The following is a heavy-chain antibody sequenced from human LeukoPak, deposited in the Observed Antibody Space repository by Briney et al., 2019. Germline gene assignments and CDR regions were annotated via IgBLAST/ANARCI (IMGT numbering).Heavy chain of an antibody. D-gene: IGHD3/OR15-3a*01. J-gene: IGHJ4*02. V-gene: IGHV3-23*01. Sequence: GGSLRLSRAASGLTFTKYAMTWVRDAPGKGLEWGSDISEGVGNTYYADAVKGRFTISRDHSKNTLNLQMNSRRAEDPALYSCGKREKGTSRRFVDYWGQGTLVTLSS. CDR1: GLTFTKYA. CDR2: ISEGVGNT. CDR3: GKREKGTSRRFVDY.